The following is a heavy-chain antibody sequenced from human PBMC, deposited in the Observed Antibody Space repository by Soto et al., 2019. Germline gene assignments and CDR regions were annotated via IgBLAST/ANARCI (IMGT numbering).Heavy chain of an antibody. V-gene: IGHV3-7*01. CDR1: GFTFSTYW. Sequence: EVQLVESGGGLVQHGGSLRLSCAASGFTFSTYWMSWVRQAPGKGLEWLANIKQDGSEKYYVDSVKGRFTVSRDNAKNSLYLQMNSLRAEDTAVYYCARRPGYSSGWFADWGQGTLVTVS. J-gene: IGHJ4*02. CDR3: ARRPGYSSGWFAD. CDR2: IKQDGSEK. D-gene: IGHD6-19*01.